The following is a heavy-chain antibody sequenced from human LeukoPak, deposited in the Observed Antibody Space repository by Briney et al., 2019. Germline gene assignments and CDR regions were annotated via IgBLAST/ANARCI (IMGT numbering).Heavy chain of an antibody. J-gene: IGHJ3*02. CDR3: ARAVYYYDSSGSVDAFDI. V-gene: IGHV4-59*01. CDR2: IYYSGST. CDR1: GGSISSYY. D-gene: IGHD3-22*01. Sequence: SETLSLTCTLSGGSISSYYWSWIRQPPGKGLEWIGYIYYSGSTNYNPSLKSRVTISVDTSKNQFSLKLSSVTAADTAVYYCARAVYYYDSSGSVDAFDIWGQGTMVTVSS.